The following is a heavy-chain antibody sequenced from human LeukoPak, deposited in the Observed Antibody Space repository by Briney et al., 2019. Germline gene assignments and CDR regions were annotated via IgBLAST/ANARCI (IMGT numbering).Heavy chain of an antibody. CDR3: ARLGDCIDY. D-gene: IGHD2-21*02. Sequence: PGGSLRLSCAASGFTFGSYAMSWVRQAPGKGLEWVSSISSSSSYIYYADSVKGRFTISRDNAKNSLYLQMNSLRAEDTAVYYCARLGDCIDYWGQGTLVTVSS. CDR2: ISSSSSYI. V-gene: IGHV3-21*01. CDR1: GFTFGSYA. J-gene: IGHJ4*02.